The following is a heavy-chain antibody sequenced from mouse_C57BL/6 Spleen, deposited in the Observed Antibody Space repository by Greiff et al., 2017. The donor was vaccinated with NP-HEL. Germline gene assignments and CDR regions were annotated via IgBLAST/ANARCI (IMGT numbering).Heavy chain of an antibody. CDR2: IRNKANGYKN. D-gene: IGHD2-4*01. CDR3: ARYDDYDVYYAMDY. V-gene: IGHV7-3*01. J-gene: IGHJ4*01. CDR1: GFTFPAYY. Sequence: EVKVVESGGGLVQPGGSLSLSCAASGFTFPAYYMSWVRQPPGKALEWLGFIRNKANGYKNAYSASMKGRFTISRDNSQSILYLQMNALRAEDSATYYCARYDDYDVYYAMDYWGQGTSVTVSS.